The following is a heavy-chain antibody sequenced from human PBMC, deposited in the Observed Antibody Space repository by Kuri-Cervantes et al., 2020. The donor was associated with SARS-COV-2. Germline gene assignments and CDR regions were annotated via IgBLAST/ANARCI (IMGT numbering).Heavy chain of an antibody. J-gene: IGHJ6*02. CDR3: ARDGEVVPATSYYYGMDV. V-gene: IGHV3-33*08. CDR2: IWYDGSSK. D-gene: IGHD2-2*01. Sequence: GESLKISCAASEFTFTNYWMSWVRQAPGKGLEWVAVIWYDGSSKYYADSVKGRFTISRDNSKNTLYLQMNSLRAEDTAVYYCARDGEVVPATSYYYGMDVWGQGTTVTVSS. CDR1: EFTFTNYW.